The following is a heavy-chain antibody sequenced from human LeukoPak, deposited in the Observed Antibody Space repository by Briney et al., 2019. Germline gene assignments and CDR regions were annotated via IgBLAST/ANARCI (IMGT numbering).Heavy chain of an antibody. D-gene: IGHD2-2*01. CDR3: ARRYCSSTSCTLDY. Sequence: PGGSLRLSCATSGFTFTTYEMNWVRQAPGKGLEWVSHISGSGGAIYYADSVKGRFTISRDNAKNSLYLQMSSLRDEDTAVYYCARRYCSSTSCTLDYWGQGTLVTVSS. CDR2: ISGSGGAI. J-gene: IGHJ4*02. V-gene: IGHV3-48*03. CDR1: GFTFTTYE.